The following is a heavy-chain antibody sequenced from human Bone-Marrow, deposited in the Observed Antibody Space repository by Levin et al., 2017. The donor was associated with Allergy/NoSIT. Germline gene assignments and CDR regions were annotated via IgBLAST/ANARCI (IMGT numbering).Heavy chain of an antibody. CDR2: ISSSSSYI. Sequence: GGSLRLSCAASGFTFSNYPMNWVRQAPGKGLEWVSSISSSSSYIYYADSVKGRFTISRDNAKNSLFLKMNSLRAGDTAVYYCARFPYCGGDCSDAFDIWGQGTMVTVSS. CDR1: GFTFSNYP. D-gene: IGHD2-21*02. V-gene: IGHV3-21*01. CDR3: ARFPYCGGDCSDAFDI. J-gene: IGHJ3*02.